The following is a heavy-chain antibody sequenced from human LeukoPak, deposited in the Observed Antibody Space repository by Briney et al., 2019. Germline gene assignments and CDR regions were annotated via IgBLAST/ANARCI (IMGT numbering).Heavy chain of an antibody. V-gene: IGHV3-23*01. J-gene: IGHJ4*02. CDR3: AKDLYTTGWWGYFDY. CDR1: GFTFSSYA. Sequence: GGSLRLSCAASGFTFSSYAMSWVRQAPGKGLEWVSTISGSGGGGTTYYADSVKGRFTISRDNSKNKLCLQMNSLRAEDTAVYSCAKDLYTTGWWGYFDYWGQGTLVTVSS. D-gene: IGHD6-19*01. CDR2: ISGSGGGGTT.